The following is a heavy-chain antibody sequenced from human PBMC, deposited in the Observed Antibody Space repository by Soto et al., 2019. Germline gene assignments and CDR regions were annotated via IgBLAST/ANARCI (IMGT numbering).Heavy chain of an antibody. V-gene: IGHV3-72*01. CDR1: GFTFSDHF. CDR3: ARDGGIGARHYYGMDV. Sequence: SLRLSCAASGFTFSDHFMDWVRQAPGQGLEWVGRAKTRLQGFATQYAESVKGRFTVSRDDRTNSFYLQMNSLKTEDTAVYYCARDGGIGARHYYGMDVWGQGTTVTVSS. CDR2: AKTRLQGFAT. D-gene: IGHD6-6*01. J-gene: IGHJ6*02.